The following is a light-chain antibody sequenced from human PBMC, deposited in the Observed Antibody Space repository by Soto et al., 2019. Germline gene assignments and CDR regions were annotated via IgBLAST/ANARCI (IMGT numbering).Light chain of an antibody. CDR1: SSVVGGYNY. CDR3: SSYTSISTGV. CDR2: DVS. Sequence: QSALTQPASVSGSPGQSITISCTGTSSVVGGYNYVSWYQQHPGKAPKLMIYDVSNRPSGVSNRFSGSKSGNTASLTISGLQAEDFADYYCSSYTSISTGVFGTGTKVTVL. V-gene: IGLV2-14*01. J-gene: IGLJ1*01.